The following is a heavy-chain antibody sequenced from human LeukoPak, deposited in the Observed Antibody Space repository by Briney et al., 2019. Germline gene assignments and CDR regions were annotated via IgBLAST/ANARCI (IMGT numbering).Heavy chain of an antibody. Sequence: GGSLRLSCAASGFTFSDYYMSWIRQAPGKGLEWVSYISSSSSYTNYADSVKGRFTISRDNAKNSLYLQMNSLRAEDTAVYYCALQRYGDYSNMDVWGRGTTVTVSS. CDR2: ISSSSSYT. CDR3: ALQRYGDYSNMDV. J-gene: IGHJ6*02. V-gene: IGHV3-11*06. D-gene: IGHD4-17*01. CDR1: GFTFSDYY.